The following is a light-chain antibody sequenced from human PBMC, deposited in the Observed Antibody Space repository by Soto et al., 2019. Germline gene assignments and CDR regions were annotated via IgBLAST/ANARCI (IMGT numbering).Light chain of an antibody. V-gene: IGKV1-12*01. CDR3: QQAHSFPIT. CDR1: QDISTW. CDR2: AAS. J-gene: IGKJ5*01. Sequence: DIQMTQSPSSVSASVGDRVTVTCRASQDISTWLAWYQQKPGKAPKVLIYAASSLQTGVPSRFSGSGSGTEFTLTIGSLQLDDFPTYFCQQAHSFPITFGQGTRLEIK.